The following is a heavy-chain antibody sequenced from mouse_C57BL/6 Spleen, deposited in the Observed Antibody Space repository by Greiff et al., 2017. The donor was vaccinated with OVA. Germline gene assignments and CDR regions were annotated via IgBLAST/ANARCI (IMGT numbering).Heavy chain of an antibody. V-gene: IGHV1-55*01. CDR1: GYTFTSYW. Sequence: VQLQQPGAELVKPGASVTMSCKASGYTFTSYWITWVKQRPGQGLEWIGDIYPGSGSTTYNEKFKSKATLTVEKSSSTAYMQLSSLASEDSAVYYCARGMVNYSGIMDYWGQGTSVTVSS. D-gene: IGHD1-1*01. CDR2: IYPGSGST. J-gene: IGHJ4*01. CDR3: ARGMVNYSGIMDY.